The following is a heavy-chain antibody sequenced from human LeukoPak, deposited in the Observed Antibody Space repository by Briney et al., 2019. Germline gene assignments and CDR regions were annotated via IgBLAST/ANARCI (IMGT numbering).Heavy chain of an antibody. CDR3: AKDFSDLYGSSGYYRVFDY. V-gene: IGHV3-30*02. CDR2: IRYDGSNK. Sequence: GGSLRLSCAASGFTFSSYGMHWVRQAPGKGLEWVAFIRYDGSNKYYADSVKGRFTISRDNSKNTLYLQMNSLRAEDTAVYYCAKDFSDLYGSSGYYRVFDYWGQGTLVTVSS. J-gene: IGHJ4*02. D-gene: IGHD3-22*01. CDR1: GFTFSSYG.